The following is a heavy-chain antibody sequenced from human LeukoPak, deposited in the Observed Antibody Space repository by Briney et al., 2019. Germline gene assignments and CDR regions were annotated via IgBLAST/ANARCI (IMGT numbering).Heavy chain of an antibody. V-gene: IGHV1-8*01. J-gene: IGHJ6*02. D-gene: IGHD3-10*01. CDR2: MNPRSGNT. Sequence: EASAKVSCKTSGDTFTSYDINWVRQATGQGLEWMGWMNPRSGNTIYTQKFQGRVAMTRDTSTSTAYMELSSLRSEDTAVYYCARGGTLVQGVTILYGMDVWGPGTTVTVSS. CDR1: GDTFTSYD. CDR3: ARGGTLVQGVTILYGMDV.